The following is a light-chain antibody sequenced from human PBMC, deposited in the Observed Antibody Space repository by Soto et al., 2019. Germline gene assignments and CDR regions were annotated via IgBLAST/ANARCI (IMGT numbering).Light chain of an antibody. Sequence: QSVLTQPASVSGSHGQSIAISCTGPSSDVGGYNYVSWYQQHPGKAPKLMIYDVTTRPSGVSNRFSGSKSGNTAALTISGLQAEDEADYYCSSYTSDTTGVFGTVTKLTVL. CDR2: DVT. CDR3: SSYTSDTTGV. V-gene: IGLV2-14*03. CDR1: SSDVGGYNY. J-gene: IGLJ1*01.